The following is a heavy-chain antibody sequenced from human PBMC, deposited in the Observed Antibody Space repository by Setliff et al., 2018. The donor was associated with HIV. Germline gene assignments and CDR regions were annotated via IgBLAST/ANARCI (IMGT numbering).Heavy chain of an antibody. J-gene: IGHJ4*02. CDR1: GGSIRSHY. V-gene: IGHV4-59*11. CDR3: ARYRRDDYYLTAYFDS. CDR2: FYYSGSP. Sequence: SETLSLTCTVSGGSIRSHYWNWIRQSPGKGLEWIAYFYYSGSPNYNPSLKSRVTISVDTSKNQFSLKLTSVTAADTAVYYCARYRRDDYYLTAYFDSWGQGTLVTVSS. D-gene: IGHD1-26*01.